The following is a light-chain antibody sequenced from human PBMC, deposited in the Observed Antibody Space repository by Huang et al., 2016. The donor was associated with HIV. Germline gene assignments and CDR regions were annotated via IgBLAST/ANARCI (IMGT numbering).Light chain of an antibody. CDR3: QQYHSWSPLT. V-gene: IGKV3-15*01. J-gene: IGKJ4*01. CDR1: QPIASE. Sequence: EIVLTQSPATLSATPGEGVTLSCRASQPIASELAWYQHRLVQSPKLLIYGASTRATGIPPRFSGSGSGSDFTLSITDLQSEDFGLYYCQQYHSWSPLTFGGGTKVEIK. CDR2: GAS.